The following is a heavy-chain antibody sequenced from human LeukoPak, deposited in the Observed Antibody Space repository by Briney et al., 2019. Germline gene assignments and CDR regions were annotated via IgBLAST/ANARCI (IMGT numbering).Heavy chain of an antibody. CDR1: GYTFTGYY. V-gene: IGHV1-2*02. Sequence: ASVKVSCKASGYTFTGYYMHWVRQAPGQGLEWMGWINPNSGGTNYAQKFQGRVTMTRDTSISTAYMKLSRLRSDDTAVYYCARHYYDSSGYYPALGYWGQGTLVTVSS. J-gene: IGHJ4*02. CDR2: INPNSGGT. CDR3: ARHYYDSSGYYPALGY. D-gene: IGHD3-22*01.